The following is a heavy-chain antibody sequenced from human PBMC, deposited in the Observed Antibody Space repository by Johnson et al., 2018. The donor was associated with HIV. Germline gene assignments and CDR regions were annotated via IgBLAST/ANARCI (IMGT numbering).Heavy chain of an antibody. CDR3: ARVTTMIVVVFAFDI. CDR1: GFTFSDYW. D-gene: IGHD3-22*01. CDR2: INQDESEK. V-gene: IGHV3-7*01. J-gene: IGHJ3*02. Sequence: VQLVESGGGLVQPGGSLRLSCAASGFTFSDYWMSWVRQAPGKGLEWVANINQDESEKYHVDSVKGRFPISRDNSKNTLYLQMNSLRAEDTAVYYCARVTTMIVVVFAFDIWGQGTMVTVSS.